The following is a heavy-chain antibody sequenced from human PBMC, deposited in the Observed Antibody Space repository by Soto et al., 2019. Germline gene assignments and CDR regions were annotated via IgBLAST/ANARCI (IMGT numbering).Heavy chain of an antibody. CDR3: ARRATVSVTVVTGYFDY. J-gene: IGHJ4*02. V-gene: IGHV4-34*01. CDR2: INHSGST. D-gene: IGHD2-15*01. CDR1: GGSFSGYY. Sequence: PSETLSLTCAVYGGSFSGYYWSWIRQPPGKGLEWIGEINHSGSTNYNPSLKSRVTISVDTSKNQFSLKLSSVTAADTAVYYCARRATVSVTVVTGYFDYWGQGTLVTVSS.